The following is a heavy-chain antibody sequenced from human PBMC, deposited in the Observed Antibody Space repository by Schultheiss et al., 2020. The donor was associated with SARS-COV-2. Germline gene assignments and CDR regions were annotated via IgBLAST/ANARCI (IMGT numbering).Heavy chain of an antibody. Sequence: GESLKISCAASGFTFSDYWMHWVRQAPGEGLMWVSRINGDGSTINYADSVKGRFTISRDNAKNTLFLQMNSLRAEDTAVYYCARVFCSGSSCYVAFDIWGQGTMVTVSS. CDR1: GFTFSDYW. CDR3: ARVFCSGSSCYVAFDI. V-gene: IGHV3-74*01. D-gene: IGHD2-15*01. CDR2: INGDGSTI. J-gene: IGHJ3*02.